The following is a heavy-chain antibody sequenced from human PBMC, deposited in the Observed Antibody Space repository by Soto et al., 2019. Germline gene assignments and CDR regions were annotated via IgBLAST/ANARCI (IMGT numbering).Heavy chain of an antibody. D-gene: IGHD3-16*02. Sequence: QLQLQESGSGLVKPSQTLSLTCAVSGGSISSGGYSWSWIRQPPGKGLEWIGYIYHSGSTYYNPSLKSRVTIAVDRSKNQFSLKLSSVTAAESAVYYCARVDRHWFDPWGQGTLVTVSS. CDR3: ARVDRHWFDP. CDR1: GGSISSGGYS. V-gene: IGHV4-30-2*01. CDR2: IYHSGST. J-gene: IGHJ5*02.